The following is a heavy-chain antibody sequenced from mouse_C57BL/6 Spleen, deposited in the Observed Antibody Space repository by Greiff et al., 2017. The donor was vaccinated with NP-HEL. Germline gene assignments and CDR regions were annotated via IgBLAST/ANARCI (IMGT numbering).Heavy chain of an antibody. CDR2: IRSKSNNYAT. CDR3: VRRGYDGSFAY. Sequence: VQLVESGGGLVQPKGSLKLSCAASGFSFNTYAMNWVRQAPGKGLEWVARIRSKSNNYATYYADSVKDRFTISRDDSESMLYLQMNNLKTEDTAMYYCVRRGYDGSFAYWGQGTLVTVSA. D-gene: IGHD2-2*01. V-gene: IGHV10-1*01. J-gene: IGHJ3*01. CDR1: GFSFNTYA.